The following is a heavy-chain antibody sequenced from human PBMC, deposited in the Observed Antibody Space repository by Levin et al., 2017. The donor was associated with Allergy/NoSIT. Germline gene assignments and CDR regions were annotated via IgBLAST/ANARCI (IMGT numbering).Heavy chain of an antibody. CDR3: AKEKQWLTFDY. J-gene: IGHJ4*02. D-gene: IGHD6-19*01. V-gene: IGHV3-30*18. Sequence: PGGSLRLSCAASGFTFSSYGMHWVRQAPGKGLEWVAVISYDGSNKYYADSVKGRFTISRDNSKNTLYLQMNSLRAEDTAVYYCAKEKQWLTFDYWGQGTLVTVSS. CDR2: ISYDGSNK. CDR1: GFTFSSYG.